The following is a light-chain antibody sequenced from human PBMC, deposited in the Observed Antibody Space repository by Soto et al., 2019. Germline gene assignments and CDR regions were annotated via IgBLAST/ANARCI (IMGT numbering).Light chain of an antibody. Sequence: QSVLTQPPSVSAAPGQNVTISCSGTSSNIGNNYVSCYQHLPGTAPRKLLYDNYNQPSGIPDRFSCFKSGSSATLGITGLQTGDEADYYCGTWDTSLRVFYVFGSGTKVTVL. CDR1: SSNIGNNY. J-gene: IGLJ1*01. CDR3: GTWDTSLRVFYV. V-gene: IGLV1-51*01. CDR2: DNY.